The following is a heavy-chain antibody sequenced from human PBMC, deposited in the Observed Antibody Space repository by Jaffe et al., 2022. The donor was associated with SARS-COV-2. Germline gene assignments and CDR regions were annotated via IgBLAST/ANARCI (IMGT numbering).Heavy chain of an antibody. CDR1: GYTFTSYG. D-gene: IGHD6-13*01. V-gene: IGHV1-18*01. CDR3: ARDYSSWYYETYYYYGMDV. J-gene: IGHJ6*02. Sequence: QVQLVQSGAEVKKPGASVKVSCKASGYTFTSYGISWVRQAPGQGLEWMGWISAYNGNTNYAQKLQGRVTMTTDTSTSTAYMELRSLRSDDTAVYYCARDYSSWYYETYYYYGMDVWGQGTTVTVSS. CDR2: ISAYNGNT.